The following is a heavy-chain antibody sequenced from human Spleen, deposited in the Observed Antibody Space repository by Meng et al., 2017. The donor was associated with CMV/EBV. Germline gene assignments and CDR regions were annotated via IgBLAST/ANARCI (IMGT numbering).Heavy chain of an antibody. CDR1: GYSFTSYW. D-gene: IGHD6-6*01. CDR2: IYPGDTDT. V-gene: IGHV5-51*01. CDR3: ARYSSTLFRNYYYYGMDV. J-gene: IGHJ6*02. Sequence: GGSLRLSCKGSGYSFTSYWIGWVRQMPGKGLEWMGIIYPGDTDTRYSPSFQGQVTISADKSISTVYLQWSSLKASDTAMYYCARYSSTLFRNYYYYGMDVWGQGTTVTVSS.